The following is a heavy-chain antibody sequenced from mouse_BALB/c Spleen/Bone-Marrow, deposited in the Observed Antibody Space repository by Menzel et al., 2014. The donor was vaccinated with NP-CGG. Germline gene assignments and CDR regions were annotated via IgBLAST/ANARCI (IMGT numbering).Heavy chain of an antibody. CDR1: GFNIKDAY. V-gene: IGHV14-3*02. Sequence: EVQGVESGAELVKPGASVKLSCTASGFNIKDAYMHWVKQRPEQGLEWIGRIDPANGNTKYDPKFQGKATITADNSSNTAYLQLSSLTSEDAAVYYCARWEYYAMDYWGQGTSVTVSS. CDR3: ARWEYYAMDY. D-gene: IGHD4-1*01. J-gene: IGHJ4*01. CDR2: IDPANGNT.